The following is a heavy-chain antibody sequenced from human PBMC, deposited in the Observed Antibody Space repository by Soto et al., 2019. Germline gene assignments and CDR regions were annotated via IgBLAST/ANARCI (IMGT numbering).Heavy chain of an antibody. Sequence: SLRLSCAVSGFTFSTYGMSWVRQAPGKGLEWVSSISSSSSYRDYAGSVRGRFTISRDNSQNTLYLQMDSLTTEDTAVYYCARRDFYCRGRNCFSGDYAMDVWGQGTTVTVSS. J-gene: IGHJ6*02. CDR1: GFTFSTYG. D-gene: IGHD2-15*01. CDR2: ISSSSSYR. V-gene: IGHV3-21*01. CDR3: ARRDFYCRGRNCFSGDYAMDV.